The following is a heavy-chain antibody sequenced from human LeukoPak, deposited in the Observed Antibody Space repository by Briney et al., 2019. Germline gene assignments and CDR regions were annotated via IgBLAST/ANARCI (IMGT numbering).Heavy chain of an antibody. J-gene: IGHJ4*02. CDR2: ISSSSSTI. V-gene: IGHV3-48*04. CDR3: AKGGLAARSGYSSSWPPTQFDY. CDR1: GFTFSSYG. D-gene: IGHD6-13*01. Sequence: GGSLRLSCAASGFTFSSYGMTWVRQAPGKGLEWVSYISSSSSTIYYADSVKGRFTISRDNSKNSLYLQMNSLRAEDTALYYCAKGGLAARSGYSSSWPPTQFDYWGQGTLVTVSS.